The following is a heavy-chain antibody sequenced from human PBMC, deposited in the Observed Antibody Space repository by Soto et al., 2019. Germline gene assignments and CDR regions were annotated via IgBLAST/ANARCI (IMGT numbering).Heavy chain of an antibody. D-gene: IGHD5-18*01. CDR3: ARDRGTLQDGGYSYGLIV. J-gene: IGHJ6*02. Sequence: GGSLRLSCAASGFTFSSYAMHWVRQAPGKGLEWVAVISYDGSNKYYADSVKGRFTISRDNSKNTLYLQMNSLRAEDTAVYYCARDRGTLQDGGYSYGLIVWGQGTTVTVSS. CDR1: GFTFSSYA. V-gene: IGHV3-30-3*01. CDR2: ISYDGSNK.